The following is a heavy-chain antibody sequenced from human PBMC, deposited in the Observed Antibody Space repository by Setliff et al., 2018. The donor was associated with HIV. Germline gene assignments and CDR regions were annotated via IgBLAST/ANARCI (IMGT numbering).Heavy chain of an antibody. CDR3: AKLLGNGGNSDPFDL. Sequence: GGSLRLSCAASGFTFSNAWMNWVRQAPGKGLEWVSSISSSSSYIYYADSVKGRFTISRDNSKESLFLQMNSLTTEDTALYYCAKLLGNGGNSDPFDLWGQGTTVTVSS. J-gene: IGHJ3*01. D-gene: IGHD2-21*01. CDR2: ISSSSSYI. V-gene: IGHV3-21*04. CDR1: GFTFSNAW.